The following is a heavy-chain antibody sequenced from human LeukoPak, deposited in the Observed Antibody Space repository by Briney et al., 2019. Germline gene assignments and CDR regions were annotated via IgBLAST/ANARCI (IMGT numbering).Heavy chain of an antibody. CDR1: GFSVRSNY. CDR2: IYSGGST. V-gene: IGHV3-66*01. CDR3: VVDIVVDY. Sequence: GGSLRLSCVASGFSVRSNYMSWIRQAPGKGLDWVSVIYSGGSTYYADSVKGRFTISRDNSKNTLYLQMNSLRAEDTAVYYCVVDIVVDYRGQGTLVTVSS. D-gene: IGHD2-15*01. J-gene: IGHJ4*02.